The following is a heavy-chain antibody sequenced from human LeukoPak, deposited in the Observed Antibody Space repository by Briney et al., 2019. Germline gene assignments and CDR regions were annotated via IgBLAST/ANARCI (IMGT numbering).Heavy chain of an antibody. CDR2: ISGSGGST. D-gene: IGHD2-2*01. J-gene: IGHJ6*02. CDR3: AKSGACSSTSCYARGTYYGTDV. CDR1: GFTFSSYA. Sequence: GGSLRLSCAASGFTFSSYAMSWVRQAPGKGLEWVSAISGSGGSTYYADSVKGRFTISRDNSKNTLYLQMNSLRAEDTAAYYCAKSGACSSTSCYARGTYYGTDVWGQGTTVTVSS. V-gene: IGHV3-23*01.